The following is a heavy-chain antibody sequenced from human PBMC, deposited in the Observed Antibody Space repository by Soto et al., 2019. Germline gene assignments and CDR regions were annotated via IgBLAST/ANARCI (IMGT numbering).Heavy chain of an antibody. CDR2: INPKGGDA. D-gene: IGHD2-21*01. CDR1: GYSFTTYY. V-gene: IGHV1-46*01. J-gene: IGHJ6*02. Sequence: ASVKVSCKTSGYSFTTYYIHWVRQAPGQGLEWMGIINPKGGDARYAQKFQGRVTMTRDTSTSTVYMDLRSLTFEDTAVYYCARVPCGAECNQRAWFYYYGMDVWGQGTTVTVPS. CDR3: ARVPCGAECNQRAWFYYYGMDV.